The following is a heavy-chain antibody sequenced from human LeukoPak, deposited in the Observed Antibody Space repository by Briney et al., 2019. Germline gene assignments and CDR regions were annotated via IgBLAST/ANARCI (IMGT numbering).Heavy chain of an antibody. D-gene: IGHD6-13*01. J-gene: IGHJ4*02. CDR1: GGSISSYY. CDR3: ARRRIAAAVYY. Sequence: PSETLSLTCTVSGGSISSYYWSWIRQPPGKGLEWIGYIYYSGSTNYNPSLKSRVTISVDTSKNQFSLKLSSVTAADTAVYYCARRRIAAAVYYWGQGTLVTVSS. V-gene: IGHV4-59*12. CDR2: IYYSGST.